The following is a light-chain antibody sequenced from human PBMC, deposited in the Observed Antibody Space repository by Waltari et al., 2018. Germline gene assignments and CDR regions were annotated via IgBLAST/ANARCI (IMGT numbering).Light chain of an antibody. J-gene: IGLJ2*01. CDR2: EDN. CDR1: ELTRRY. CDR3: YSTDIQGDPS. V-gene: IGLV3-10*01. Sequence: SYGLTQPTSVSVSTGQTDRITCSGNELTRRYAYWYQQKSGQAPVLVIYEDNKRPSGIPERFSGSSSGTMATLTLSGAQVEDEADYYCYSTDIQGDPSFGGGTTLTVL.